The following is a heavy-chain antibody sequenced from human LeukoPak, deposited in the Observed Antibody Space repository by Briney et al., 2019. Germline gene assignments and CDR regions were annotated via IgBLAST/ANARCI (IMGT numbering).Heavy chain of an antibody. CDR3: ARELRGGTYAFDI. Sequence: PSETLSLTCTVSGGSISSYYWSWIRQPPGKGLEWIGYIYYSGSTNYNPSLKSRVTISVDTSKNQFSLKLSSVTAADTAVYYCARELRGGTYAFDIWGQGTMVTVSS. CDR2: IYYSGST. D-gene: IGHD1-26*01. J-gene: IGHJ3*02. CDR1: GGSISSYY. V-gene: IGHV4-59*12.